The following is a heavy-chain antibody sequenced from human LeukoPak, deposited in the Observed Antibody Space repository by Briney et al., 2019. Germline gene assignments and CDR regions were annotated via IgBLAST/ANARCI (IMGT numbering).Heavy chain of an antibody. CDR1: GGSISSNKYY. J-gene: IGHJ4*02. CDR2: VFYSGTT. CDR3: VRESGDLGKAYDS. V-gene: IGHV4-39*07. Sequence: SETLSLTSNVSGGSISSNKYYWGWIRQPPGKALEWVGSVFYSGTTYYNPSLKSRVIILVDTPKNQFSLTLRSATAADTAVYFCVRESGDLGKAYDSWGQGTRVTVS. D-gene: IGHD3-16*01.